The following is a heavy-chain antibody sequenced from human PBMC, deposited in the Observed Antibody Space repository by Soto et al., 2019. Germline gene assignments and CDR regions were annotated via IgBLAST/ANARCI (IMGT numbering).Heavy chain of an antibody. J-gene: IGHJ3*02. CDR2: IKPGNRNT. CDR1: GYTFTNYP. CDR3: ARDVGAFDI. D-gene: IGHD3-10*01. Sequence: QVQLVQSGAEVKKPGASVKVSCKASGYTFTNYPMHWVRQAPGQRLEWMGWIKPGNRNTKYSQKFQGRVTITRDTSASTAYMELSSLRSEDTAVYYCARDVGAFDIWGQGTMVTVSS. V-gene: IGHV1-3*01.